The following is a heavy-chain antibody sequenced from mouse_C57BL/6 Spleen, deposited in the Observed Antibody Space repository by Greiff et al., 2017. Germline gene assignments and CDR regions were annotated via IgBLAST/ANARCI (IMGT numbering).Heavy chain of an antibody. CDR1: GFTFTDYY. CDR2: IDPEAGET. CDR3: GRYCGSSNWYIDV. J-gene: IGHJ1*03. Sequence: VQLKESGAELVKPGASVKLSCTASGFTFTDYYMNWVKQRTEQGLEWIGRIDPEAGETNYASKFKGKATITADTSSSTAYLQLSSLTSEDTAVYCGGRYCGSSNWYIDVWGTGTTVTVSS. V-gene: IGHV14-2*01. D-gene: IGHD1-1*01.